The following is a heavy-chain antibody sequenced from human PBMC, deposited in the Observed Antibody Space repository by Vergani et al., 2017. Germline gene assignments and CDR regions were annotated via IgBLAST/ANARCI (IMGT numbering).Heavy chain of an antibody. CDR2: INPNSGGT. CDR1: GYTFTGYY. D-gene: IGHD3-22*01. J-gene: IGHJ3*02. Sequence: QVQLVQSGAEVKKPGASVKVSCKASGYTFTGYYMHWVRQDPGQGLEWMGWINPNSGGTTYAQKFQGRVTMTRDTSISTAYMERSRLRSDDTAVYYCARERRYYDSSGYSFRAFDIWGQGTMVTVSS. CDR3: ARERRYYDSSGYSFRAFDI. V-gene: IGHV1-2*02.